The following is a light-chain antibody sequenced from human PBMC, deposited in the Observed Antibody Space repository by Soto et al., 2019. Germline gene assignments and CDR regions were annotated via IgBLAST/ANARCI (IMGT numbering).Light chain of an antibody. V-gene: IGLV2-14*01. J-gene: IGLJ1*01. CDR1: SSDVGGYNY. Sequence: QSVLTQPASVSVSPGQSITISCTGTSSDVGGYNYVSWYQQHPGKAPKLMIYEVSNRPSGVSNRFSGSKSGNTASLTISGLQAEDEADYYCSSYTSIITLYVFGSGTKVTVL. CDR3: SSYTSIITLYV. CDR2: EVS.